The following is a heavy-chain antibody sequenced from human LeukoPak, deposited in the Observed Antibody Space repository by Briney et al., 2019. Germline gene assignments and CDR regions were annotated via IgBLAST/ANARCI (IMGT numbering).Heavy chain of an antibody. V-gene: IGHV3-74*01. D-gene: IGHD2-21*02. CDR1: GFTFSIYW. CDR2: ITIDGRST. J-gene: IGHJ4*02. CDR3: ARVRTAYCGGDCYSSLDF. Sequence: PGGSLRLSCAASGFTFSIYWMHWVRQAPGKGLVWVSRITIDGRSTTYADSVKGRCTISRDNAKNTLYLQMNTLRVDDTAVYYCARVRTAYCGGDCYSSLDFWGQGTLVTVSS.